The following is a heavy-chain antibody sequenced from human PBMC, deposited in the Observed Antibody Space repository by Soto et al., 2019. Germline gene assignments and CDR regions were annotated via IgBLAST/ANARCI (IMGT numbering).Heavy chain of an antibody. J-gene: IGHJ4*02. CDR2: LNGNDGST. Sequence: EVQLLESGGGLVQPGGSLRLSCAASGFTFSSYAMSWVRQAPGKGLEWVSSLNGNDGSTYYADSVKGRFTFSSDNSRNTLYLQMNSLRADDTAVYYCAKDQPEYGNYYFDYWGQGTLVTVSS. CDR1: GFTFSSYA. CDR3: AKDQPEYGNYYFDY. V-gene: IGHV3-23*01. D-gene: IGHD2-2*01.